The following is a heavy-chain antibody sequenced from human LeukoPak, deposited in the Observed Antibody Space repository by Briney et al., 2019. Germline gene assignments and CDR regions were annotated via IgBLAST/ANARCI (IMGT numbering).Heavy chain of an antibody. CDR1: GFTFSNYA. J-gene: IGHJ5*02. CDR3: ARDRAQGNYYGSGSYSPWFDP. V-gene: IGHV3-30-3*01. D-gene: IGHD3-10*01. CDR2: ISYDGSNK. Sequence: GRSLRLSCAASGFTFSNYAMHWVRQAPGKGLEWVAVISYDGSNKYYADSVKGRFTISRDNSKNTLYLQMNSLRAEDTAVYYCARDRAQGNYYGSGSYSPWFDPWGQGTLVTVSS.